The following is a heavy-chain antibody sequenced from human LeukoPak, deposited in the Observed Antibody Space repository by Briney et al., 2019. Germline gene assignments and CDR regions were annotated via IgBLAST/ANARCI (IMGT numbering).Heavy chain of an antibody. V-gene: IGHV1-69*05. CDR1: GGTFSSYA. D-gene: IGHD1-7*01. CDR3: ARAPNWNYGFDY. CDR2: IIHIFGTA. J-gene: IGHJ4*02. Sequence: SVKVSCKASGGTFSSYAISWVRQAPGQGLEWMGGIIHIFGTANYAQKFQGRVTITTDESTSTAYMELSSLRSEDTAVYYCARAPNWNYGFDYWGQGTLVTVSS.